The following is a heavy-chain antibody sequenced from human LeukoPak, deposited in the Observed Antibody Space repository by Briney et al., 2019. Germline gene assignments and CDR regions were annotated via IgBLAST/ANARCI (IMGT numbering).Heavy chain of an antibody. CDR3: ARGYDYYGSGSYLTRDAFDI. CDR2: INAGNGNT. D-gene: IGHD3-10*01. CDR1: GYTFTSYA. V-gene: IGHV1-3*01. J-gene: IGHJ3*02. Sequence: ASVKVSCKASGYTFTSYAMHWVRQAPGQRLEWMGWINAGNGNTKYSQKFQGRVTITRDTSASTAYMELSSLRSEDTAVYYCARGYDYYGSGSYLTRDAFDIWGQGTMVTVSS.